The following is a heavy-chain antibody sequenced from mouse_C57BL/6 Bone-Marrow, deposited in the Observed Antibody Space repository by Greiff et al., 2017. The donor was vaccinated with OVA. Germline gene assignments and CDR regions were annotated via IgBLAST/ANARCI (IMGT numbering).Heavy chain of an antibody. V-gene: IGHV1-26*01. J-gene: IGHJ1*03. CDR3: ARSHYGSSYRLHWYFDV. CDR1: GYTFTDYY. Sequence: EVQLQQSGPELVKPGASVKISCKASGYTFTDYYMNWVKQSHGKSLEWIGDINPNNGGTSYNQKFKGKATLTVDKSSSTAYMELRSLTSEDSAVYYCARSHYGSSYRLHWYFDVWGTGTTVTVSS. D-gene: IGHD1-1*01. CDR2: INPNNGGT.